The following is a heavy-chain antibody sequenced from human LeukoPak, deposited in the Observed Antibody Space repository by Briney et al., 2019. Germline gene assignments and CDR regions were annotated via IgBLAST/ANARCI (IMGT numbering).Heavy chain of an antibody. CDR1: GYTFTSYY. J-gene: IGHJ4*02. CDR2: INPSGGST. V-gene: IGHV1-46*01. Sequence: ASVKVSCKASGYTFTSYYMHWVRQAPGQGLEWMGIINPSGGSTSYAQKFQGRVTMTRDMSTSTVYTELSSLRSEDTAVYYCARSLRYFDAIDYWGQGTLVTVSS. CDR3: ARSLRYFDAIDY. D-gene: IGHD3-9*01.